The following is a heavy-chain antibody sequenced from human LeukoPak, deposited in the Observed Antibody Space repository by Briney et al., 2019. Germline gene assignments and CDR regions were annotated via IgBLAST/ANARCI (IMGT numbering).Heavy chain of an antibody. Sequence: GSLRLSCAASGFTFSNYEMNWIRQPPGKGLEWIGEINHSGSTNYNPSLKSRVTISVDTSKNQFSLKLSSVTAADTAVYYCATSSPYNWFDPWGQGTLVTVSS. CDR1: GFTFSNYE. CDR3: ATSSPYNWFDP. CDR2: INHSGST. V-gene: IGHV4-34*08. J-gene: IGHJ5*02.